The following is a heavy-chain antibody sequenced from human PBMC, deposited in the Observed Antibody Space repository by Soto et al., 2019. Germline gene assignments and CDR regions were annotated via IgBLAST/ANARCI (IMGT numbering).Heavy chain of an antibody. J-gene: IGHJ4*02. V-gene: IGHV1-46*01. CDR3: ARDQQQLVRDGYYFDY. CDR2: INPSGGST. CDR1: GYTFTSYY. Sequence: ASVKVSCKASGYTFTSYYMHWVRQAPGQGLEWMGIINPSGGSTSYAQKLQGRVTMTRDTSTSTVYMELSSLRSEDTAVYYCARDQQQLVRDGYYFDYWGQGTLVTVSS. D-gene: IGHD6-13*01.